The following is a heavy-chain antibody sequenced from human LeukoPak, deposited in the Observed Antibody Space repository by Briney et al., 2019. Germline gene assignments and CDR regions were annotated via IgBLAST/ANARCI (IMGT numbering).Heavy chain of an antibody. CDR2: INRSGST. Sequence: PSETLSLTCAVYGGSFSGYYWSWIRQPPGKGLEWIGEINRSGSTNYNPSLKSRVTISVDTSKNQFSLKLSSVTAADTAVYYCAGGRIQLWLRHAYYFDYWGQGTLVTVSS. CDR1: GGSFSGYY. V-gene: IGHV4-34*01. D-gene: IGHD5-18*01. CDR3: AGGRIQLWLRHAYYFDY. J-gene: IGHJ4*02.